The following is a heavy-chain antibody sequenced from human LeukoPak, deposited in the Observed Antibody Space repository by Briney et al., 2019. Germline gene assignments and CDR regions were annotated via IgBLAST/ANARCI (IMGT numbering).Heavy chain of an antibody. J-gene: IGHJ3*02. D-gene: IGHD6-6*01. CDR1: GGSISSYY. Sequence: NPSETLSLTCTVSGGSISSYYCSWIRKPPGEGLGWIGYIYYSGSTKYNPSLKSRVTISVDTSKNQFSLQLMSVTAADTSVYYCARDEARFDAFDIWGQGTMVTVSS. CDR3: ARDEARFDAFDI. V-gene: IGHV4-59*13. CDR2: IYYSGST.